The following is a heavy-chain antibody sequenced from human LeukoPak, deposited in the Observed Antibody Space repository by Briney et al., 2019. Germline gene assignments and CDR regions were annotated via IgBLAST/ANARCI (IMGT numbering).Heavy chain of an antibody. V-gene: IGHV1-2*02. Sequence: ASVKVSCKASGYTFTGYYMHWVRQAPGQGLEWMGWINPNSGGTNYAQKFQGRVTMTRDTSISTAYMGLSRLRSDDTAVYYCARDNGIYEWELPRDIDYWGQGTLVTVSS. CDR3: ARDNGIYEWELPRDIDY. CDR1: GYTFTGYY. CDR2: INPNSGGT. J-gene: IGHJ4*02. D-gene: IGHD1-26*01.